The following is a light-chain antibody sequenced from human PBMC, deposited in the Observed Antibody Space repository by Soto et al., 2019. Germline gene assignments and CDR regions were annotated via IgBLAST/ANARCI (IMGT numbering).Light chain of an antibody. CDR3: NSYRTVSTYV. V-gene: IGLV2-14*01. CDR1: SSDIGGYNF. CDR2: DVG. Sequence: QSALTHPASVSGSPGQSITIACTGTSSDIGGYNFVSWYQQHPGKAPKLLIYDVGNRPSGVSNRFSGSKSGNTASLTISGLQAEDEAHYYCNSYRTVSTYVFGTGTKLTVL. J-gene: IGLJ1*01.